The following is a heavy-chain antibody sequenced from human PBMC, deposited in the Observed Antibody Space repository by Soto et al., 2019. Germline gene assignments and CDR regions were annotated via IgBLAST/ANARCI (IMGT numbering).Heavy chain of an antibody. J-gene: IGHJ4*02. Sequence: VGSLRLSCAASGFTFSSYGMHWVRQAPGKGLEWVAVIWYDGSDKYYADSGKGRFTISRDNSKNTLYLQMNSLRAEDTAVYYCALSWYSYYFDLWGQGTLVTVSS. V-gene: IGHV3-33*08. CDR1: GFTFSSYG. CDR3: ALSWYSYYFDL. D-gene: IGHD1-1*01. CDR2: IWYDGSDK.